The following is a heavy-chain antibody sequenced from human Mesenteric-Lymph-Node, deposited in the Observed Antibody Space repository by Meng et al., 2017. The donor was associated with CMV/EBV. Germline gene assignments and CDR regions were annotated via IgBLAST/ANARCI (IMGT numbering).Heavy chain of an antibody. J-gene: IGHJ6*02. CDR1: GRTFSSYA. CDR3: ARAREYDFWSGYYKRGFMNYYGMDV. V-gene: IGHV1-69*05. D-gene: IGHD3-3*01. CDR2: IIPIFGTA. Sequence: SVKVSCKASGRTFSSYAISWVRQAPGQGLEWMGGIIPIFGTANYAQKFQGRVTITTDESTSTAYMELSSLRSEDTAVYYCARAREYDFWSGYYKRGFMNYYGMDVWGQGTTVTVSS.